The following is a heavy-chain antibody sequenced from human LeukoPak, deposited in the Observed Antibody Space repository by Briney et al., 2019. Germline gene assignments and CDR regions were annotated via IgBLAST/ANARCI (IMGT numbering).Heavy chain of an antibody. CDR1: GFTFSNHG. Sequence: GGSLRLSCAASGFTFSNHGMNWVRQAPGKGLEWLSGVSPPGGGTYYADSVKGRFTISRDDSKNTLYLQMNSLRAEDTAVYYCARDRGSLGLDYWGQGTLVTVSS. CDR2: VSPPGGGT. V-gene: IGHV3-23*01. J-gene: IGHJ4*02. D-gene: IGHD3-10*01. CDR3: ARDRGSLGLDY.